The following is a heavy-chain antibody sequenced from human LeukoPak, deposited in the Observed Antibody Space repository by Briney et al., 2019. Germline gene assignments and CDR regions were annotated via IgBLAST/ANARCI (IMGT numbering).Heavy chain of an antibody. J-gene: IGHJ4*02. CDR1: GDSLNELS. V-gene: IGHV1-24*01. CDR3: AAARLNEFWWGY. CDR2: FDPEDGEI. D-gene: IGHD3-3*01. Sequence: ASMKVSCKVSGDSLNELSMHWVRQSPGKGLEWLGGFDPEDGEIVYAQKFRGRVNMTEDTSTDTAYMSLGSLRPDDTAVYYCAAARLNEFWWGYWGQGTLVTVSS.